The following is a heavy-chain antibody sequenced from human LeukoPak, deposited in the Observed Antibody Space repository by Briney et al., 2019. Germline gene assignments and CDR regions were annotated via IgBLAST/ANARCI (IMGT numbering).Heavy chain of an antibody. J-gene: IGHJ4*02. CDR2: INAGNGNT. CDR3: ARGSSGWSTFDY. V-gene: IGHV1-3*01. CDR1: GYTFTSYA. Sequence: ASVNVSCKASGYTFTSYAMHWVRQAPGQRLEWMGWINAGNGNTKYSQKFQGRVTITRDTSASTAYMELSSLRSEDTAVYYCARGSSGWSTFDYWGQGTLVTVSS. D-gene: IGHD6-19*01.